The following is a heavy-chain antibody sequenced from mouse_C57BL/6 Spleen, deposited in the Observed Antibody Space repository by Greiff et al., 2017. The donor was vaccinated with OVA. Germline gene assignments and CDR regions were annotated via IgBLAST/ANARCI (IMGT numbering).Heavy chain of an antibody. V-gene: IGHV1-15*01. J-gene: IGHJ2*01. D-gene: IGHD2-5*01. CDR2: IDPETGGT. Sequence: VKVVESGAELVRPGASVTLSCKASGYTFTDYEMHWVKQTPVPGLEWIGAIDPETGGTAYNQKFKGKAILTADKSYSTASMELRSLTSEDSAVYYCTRWGCRNYPLDYWGQGTTLTVSS. CDR3: TRWGCRNYPLDY. CDR1: GYTFTDYE.